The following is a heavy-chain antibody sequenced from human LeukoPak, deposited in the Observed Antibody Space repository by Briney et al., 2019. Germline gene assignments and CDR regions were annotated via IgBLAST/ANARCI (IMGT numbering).Heavy chain of an antibody. J-gene: IGHJ4*02. Sequence: GGSLRLSCAASGFTFTSEAMTWVRQAPGMGLEWVSSISDSGRTTYYAGSVKGRFTISRDNSKNTVYLQMNSLRAEDTALYYCAKGLGFLPQFDYWGQGTLVAVSS. V-gene: IGHV3-23*01. CDR3: AKGLGFLPQFDY. D-gene: IGHD6-19*01. CDR2: ISDSGRTT. CDR1: GFTFTSEA.